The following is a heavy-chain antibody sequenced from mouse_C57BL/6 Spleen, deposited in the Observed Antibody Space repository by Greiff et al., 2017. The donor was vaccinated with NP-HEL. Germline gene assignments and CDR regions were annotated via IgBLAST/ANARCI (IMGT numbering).Heavy chain of an antibody. J-gene: IGHJ4*01. CDR2: ISYDGSN. D-gene: IGHD2-3*01. Sequence: DVKLQESGPGLVKPSQSLSLTCSVTGYSITSGYYWNWIRQFPGNKLEWMGYISYDGSNNYNPSLKNRISITRDTSKNQFFLKLNSVTTEDTATYYCAERDGYYGAMDYWGQGTSVTVSS. CDR3: AERDGYYGAMDY. V-gene: IGHV3-6*01. CDR1: GYSITSGYY.